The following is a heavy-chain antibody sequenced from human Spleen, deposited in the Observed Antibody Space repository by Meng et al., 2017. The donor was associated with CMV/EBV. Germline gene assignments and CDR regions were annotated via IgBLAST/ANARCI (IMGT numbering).Heavy chain of an antibody. CDR3: AKDPRPNMMIVFYPGH. V-gene: IGHV3-30*02. Sequence: GESLKISCAASGFTFSSYAMHWVRQAPGKGLEWVAFIRYDENNKYYGDSVEGRFSISRDNAKNTLYLQMNSLRSEDTAVYYCAKDPRPNMMIVFYPGHWGQGTLVTVSS. D-gene: IGHD3-22*01. CDR2: IRYDENNK. CDR1: GFTFSSYA. J-gene: IGHJ4*02.